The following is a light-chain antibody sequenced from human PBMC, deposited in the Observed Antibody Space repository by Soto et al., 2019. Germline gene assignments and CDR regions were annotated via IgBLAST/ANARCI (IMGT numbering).Light chain of an antibody. CDR3: QQSYSTPLWT. CDR1: QSISIY. J-gene: IGKJ1*01. V-gene: IGKV1-39*01. CDR2: AAS. Sequence: DIQMTHSPSSLSASVLYRVTITCRASQSISIYLNWYQQKPGKAPKLLIYAASSLQSGVPSRFSGSGSGTDFTLTISSLQPEDFATYYCQQSYSTPLWTFGQGTKVDIK.